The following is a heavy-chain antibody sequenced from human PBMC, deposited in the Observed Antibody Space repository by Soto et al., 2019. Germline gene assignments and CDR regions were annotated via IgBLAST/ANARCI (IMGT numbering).Heavy chain of an antibody. V-gene: IGHV2-5*02. CDR2: IYWDDDA. J-gene: IGHJ3*01. CDR3: AHAFGGTSWPNDAFDV. CDR1: GFSFTADGVG. D-gene: IGHD3-16*01. Sequence: QITLKESGPTLVKPTQTLTLTCIFSGFSFTADGVGVGWIRQPPGKALEWLALIYWDDDARYRASLKSRLTINKDSSKNQVVLTMTNMDPVDTATYYCAHAFGGTSWPNDAFDVWGQGTVVTVSS.